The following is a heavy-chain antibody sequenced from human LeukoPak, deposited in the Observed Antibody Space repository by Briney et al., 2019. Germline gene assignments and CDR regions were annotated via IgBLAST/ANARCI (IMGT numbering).Heavy chain of an antibody. J-gene: IGHJ6*03. CDR2: ISGSGGST. V-gene: IGHV3-23*01. D-gene: IGHD1-14*01. Sequence: PGGSLRLSCAASGFTFSSYEMNWVREAPGKGGEWGSAISGSGGSTYYVDSVKGRFTIPRNNSKNSLYLHMNSLRARPTAVNYFARYLTGSYHYYMDVWGKRTTVTISS. CDR3: ARYLTGSYHYYMDV. CDR1: GFTFSSYE.